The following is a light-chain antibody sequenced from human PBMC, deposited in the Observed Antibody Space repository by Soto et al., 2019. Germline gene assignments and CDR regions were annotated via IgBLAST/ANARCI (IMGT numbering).Light chain of an antibody. CDR3: QQSLNPKT. CDR1: QSVGSIY. CDR2: GAS. Sequence: ETVLTQSPGTLSLSPGERATLSCRASQSVGSIYLAWYQQKPGQAPRLLIYGASTRATGIPDRFSGSGSGTDFTLTIGGLQPEDFAVYYCQQSLNPKTFGQGAKV. J-gene: IGKJ1*01. V-gene: IGKV3-20*01.